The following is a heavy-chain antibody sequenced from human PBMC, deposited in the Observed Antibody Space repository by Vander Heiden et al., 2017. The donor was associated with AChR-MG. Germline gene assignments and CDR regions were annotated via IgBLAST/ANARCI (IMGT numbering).Heavy chain of an antibody. CDR1: GLTFSSYV. D-gene: IGHD2-21*02. Sequence: EVQLLQSGGGLVQPGGSLRLSCAASGLTFSSYVMFWVRQAPGKGLEWVSVISGSGGSIYYEGSVRGRFTISRDNSKNTVYLQMNSLRVEDTAVYYCATSGTERTDTVSYFDYWGQGTLVTVSS. CDR2: ISGSGGSI. V-gene: IGHV3-23*01. J-gene: IGHJ4*02. CDR3: ATSGTERTDTVSYFDY.